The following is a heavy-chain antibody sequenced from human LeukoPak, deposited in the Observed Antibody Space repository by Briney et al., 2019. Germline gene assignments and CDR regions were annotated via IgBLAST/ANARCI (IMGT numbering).Heavy chain of an antibody. CDR3: ARGWFGESLDY. J-gene: IGHJ4*02. CDR2: ISSSSSYI. CDR1: GFTFSSYS. Sequence: GGSLRLSCAASGFTFSSYSMNWVRQAPGKGLEWVSSISSSSSYIYYADSVKGRFTISRDNSKNTLYLQMNSLRAEDTAVYYCARGWFGESLDYWGQGTLVTVSS. V-gene: IGHV3-21*01. D-gene: IGHD3-10*01.